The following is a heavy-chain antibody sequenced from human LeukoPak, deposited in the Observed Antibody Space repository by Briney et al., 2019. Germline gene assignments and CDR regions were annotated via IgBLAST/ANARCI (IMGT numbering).Heavy chain of an antibody. CDR1: GGSMTNNTFY. J-gene: IGHJ5*02. V-gene: IGHV4-39*07. CDR2: IYHTGPT. D-gene: IGHD3-10*01. Sequence: PSETLSLTCTVSGGSMTNNTFYWGWIRQPPGKGLEWIGSIYHTGPTYYNPSLKSRVTISVDTSKNQFSLKLSSVTAADTAVYYCARVLIWFGQLQNWFDPWGQGTPVTVSS. CDR3: ARVLIWFGQLQNWFDP.